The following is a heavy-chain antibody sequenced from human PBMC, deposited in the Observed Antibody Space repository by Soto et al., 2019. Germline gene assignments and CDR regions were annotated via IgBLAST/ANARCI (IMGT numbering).Heavy chain of an antibody. V-gene: IGHV4-30-4*08. J-gene: IGHJ5*02. CDR3: AGERDDYAIGGNWFDP. Sequence: SLTRPRPGIAAGGCISRGDQFRSRTRQPPGKGLEWIGYICYSGSTYYNPALKSRVTISVDTSKNQFSLKLSSVTAADTAVYYCAGERDDYAIGGNWFDPWGQGTLVTVSS. CDR1: GGCISRGDQF. D-gene: IGHD3-16*01. CDR2: ICYSGST.